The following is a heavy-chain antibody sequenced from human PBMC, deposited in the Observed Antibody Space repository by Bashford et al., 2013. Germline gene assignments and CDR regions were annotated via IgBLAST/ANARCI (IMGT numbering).Heavy chain of an antibody. CDR2: INPSGGST. CDR3: ARADYYYDSSGYYSR. V-gene: IGHV1-46*01. J-gene: IGHJ4*02. CDR1: GYTFTSYY. D-gene: IGHD3-22*01. Sequence: PSVKVSCKASGYTFTSYYMHWVRQAPGQGLEWMGIINPSGGSTSYAQKLQGRVTMTTDTSTSTAYMELRSLRSDDTAVYYCARADYYYDSSGYYSRWGQGTLVTVSS.